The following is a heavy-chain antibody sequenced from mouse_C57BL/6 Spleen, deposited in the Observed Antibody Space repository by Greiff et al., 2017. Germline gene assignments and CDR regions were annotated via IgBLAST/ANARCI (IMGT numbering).Heavy chain of an antibody. CDR3: AILRSFDY. J-gene: IGHJ2*01. D-gene: IGHD1-1*01. Sequence: VQLQQSGAELVMPGASVKLSCKASGYTFTSYWMHWVKQRPGQGLEWIGEIDPSDSYTNYNQKFKGKSTLTVDKSSSTAYMQLSSLTSEDSAVYYCAILRSFDYWGQGTTLTVSS. CDR2: IDPSDSYT. V-gene: IGHV1-69*01. CDR1: GYTFTSYW.